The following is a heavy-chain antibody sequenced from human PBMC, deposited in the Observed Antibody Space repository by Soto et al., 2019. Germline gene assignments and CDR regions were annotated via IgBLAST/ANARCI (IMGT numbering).Heavy chain of an antibody. J-gene: IGHJ2*01. CDR2: IILIFGTA. D-gene: IGHD5-12*01. CDR1: GGTFSSYT. Sequence: QVQLVQSGAEVKKPGSSVTVSCKASGGTFSSYTISWVRQAPGQGLEWMGGIILIFGTANYAQKFQGRVTITADEHTRTAYMELSSLRSEDTAVYYCARGNHRWLQLWYFDRWGRGTLVTVSS. V-gene: IGHV1-69*12. CDR3: ARGNHRWLQLWYFDR.